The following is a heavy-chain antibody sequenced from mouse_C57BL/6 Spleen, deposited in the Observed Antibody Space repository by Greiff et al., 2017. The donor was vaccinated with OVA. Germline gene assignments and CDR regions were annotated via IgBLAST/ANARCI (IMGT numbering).Heavy chain of an antibody. CDR2: IDPSDSYT. CDR1: GYTFTSYW. J-gene: IGHJ4*01. V-gene: IGHV1-69*01. CDR3: ARYDGYLGAMDY. D-gene: IGHD2-3*01. Sequence: QVQLQQPGAELVMPGASVKLSCKASGYTFTSYWMHWVKQRPGQGLEWIGEIDPSDSYTNYNQKFKGKSTLTVDKSSSTAYMQLSSLTSEDSAVYYCARYDGYLGAMDYWGQGTSVTVSS.